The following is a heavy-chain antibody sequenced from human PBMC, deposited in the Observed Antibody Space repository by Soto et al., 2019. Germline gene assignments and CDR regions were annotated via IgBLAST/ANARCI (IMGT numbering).Heavy chain of an antibody. Sequence: PGGSLRLSCAASGFTFSSYGMHWVRQAPGKGLEWVAVIWYDGSNKYYADSVKGRSTISRDNSKKTLYLQMNSLRPEDTALYYCAKDEYYYSRSGYYIFDSWGQGTLVTVSS. CDR2: IWYDGSNK. CDR1: GFTFSSYG. D-gene: IGHD3-22*01. J-gene: IGHJ4*02. V-gene: IGHV3-30*02. CDR3: AKDEYYYSRSGYYIFDS.